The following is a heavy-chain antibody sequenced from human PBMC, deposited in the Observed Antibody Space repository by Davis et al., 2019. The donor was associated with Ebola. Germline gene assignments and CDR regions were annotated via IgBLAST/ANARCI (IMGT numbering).Heavy chain of an antibody. J-gene: IGHJ6*03. CDR1: GFTFSSYS. V-gene: IGHV3-21*04. Sequence: GESLKISCAASGFTFSSYSMNWVRQAPGKGLEWVSSISSSSSYIYYADSVKGRFTISRDNAKNSLYLQMNSLRAEDTAVYYCARFYGSGSYYYYYYTDVWGKGTTVTVSS. CDR3: ARFYGSGSYYYYYYTDV. CDR2: ISSSSSYI. D-gene: IGHD3-10*01.